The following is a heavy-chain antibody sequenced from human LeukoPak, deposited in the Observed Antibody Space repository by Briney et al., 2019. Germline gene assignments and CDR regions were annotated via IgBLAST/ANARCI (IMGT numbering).Heavy chain of an antibody. D-gene: IGHD6-19*01. V-gene: IGHV4-39*07. CDR1: GGSISSSSYY. Sequence: PSETLSLTCTVSGGSISSSSYYWSWIRQPPGKGLEWIGEINHSGSTNYNPSLKSRVTISVDTSKNQFSLKLSSVTAADTAVYYCASYPRQWLVQSYWGQGTLVTVSS. J-gene: IGHJ4*02. CDR3: ASYPRQWLVQSY. CDR2: INHSGST.